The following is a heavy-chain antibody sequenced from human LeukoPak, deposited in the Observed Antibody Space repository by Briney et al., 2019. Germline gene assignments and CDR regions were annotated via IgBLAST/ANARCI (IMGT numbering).Heavy chain of an antibody. V-gene: IGHV1-8*02. J-gene: IGHJ1*01. CDR2: MNPNSGNT. D-gene: IGHD1-1*01. Sequence: ASVKVSCKASGYTFTSYDINWVRQATGHGLEWMGWMNPNSGNTGYAQKFQGRVTITRNTSISTVYMELSSLRSEDTAVYYCARGPPTAQYFQHWGQGTLVTVSS. CDR1: GYTFTSYD. CDR3: ARGPPTAQYFQH.